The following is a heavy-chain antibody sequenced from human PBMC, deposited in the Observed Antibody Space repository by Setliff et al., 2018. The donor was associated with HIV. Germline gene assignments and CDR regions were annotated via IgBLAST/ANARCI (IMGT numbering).Heavy chain of an antibody. CDR1: GTSINSHY. Sequence: SETMSLTCTVSGTSINSHYWSWNRQTPGKGLQWIGLIYYTGIPTYNPSLEGRITMSVDRSKNQFSLRLTSVTAADTAMYYCARVSRLHPFDPWGQGTLVTVSS. CDR3: ARVSRLHPFDP. J-gene: IGHJ5*02. D-gene: IGHD2-15*01. CDR2: IYYTGIP. V-gene: IGHV4-59*11.